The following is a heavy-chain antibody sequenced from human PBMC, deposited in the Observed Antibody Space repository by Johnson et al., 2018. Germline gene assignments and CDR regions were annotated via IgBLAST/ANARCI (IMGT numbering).Heavy chain of an antibody. CDR3: ARGEVFEGYCGGDCRQVDAFDI. Sequence: EVQLVESGGGLVQPGGSLRLSCAASGFTFSNYWMNWVRQAPGKGLEWVANIKEDGSEKYYVDSVKGRFTISRDNAKNLLYLQMNSLRAEDTAVYFCARGEVFEGYCGGDCRQVDAFDIWGQGTMVTVSS. CDR1: GFTFSNYW. CDR2: IKEDGSEK. V-gene: IGHV3-7*01. D-gene: IGHD2-21*02. J-gene: IGHJ3*02.